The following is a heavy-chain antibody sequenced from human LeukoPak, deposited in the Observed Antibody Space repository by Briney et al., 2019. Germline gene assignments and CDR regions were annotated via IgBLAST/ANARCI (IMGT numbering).Heavy chain of an antibody. J-gene: IGHJ3*02. CDR1: GFTFSSCA. CDR2: ISYDGSTK. D-gene: IGHD2-21*01. V-gene: IGHV3-30-3*01. CDR3: ARGGGAEAFDI. Sequence: GGSLRLSCAASGFTFSSCAMHWVRQAPGRGLEWVAVISYDGSTKYYADSVKGRFTISRDNSKNTLYLQMNSLRAEDTAVYYCARGGGAEAFDIWGQGTMVTVSS.